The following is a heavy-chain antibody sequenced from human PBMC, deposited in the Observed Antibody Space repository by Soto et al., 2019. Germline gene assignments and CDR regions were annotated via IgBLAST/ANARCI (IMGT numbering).Heavy chain of an antibody. CDR1: GGSISSYY. V-gene: IGHV4-59*01. CDR3: AMMYAVAGSFDY. J-gene: IGHJ4*02. CDR2: IYYSGST. Sequence: SETLSLTCTVSGGSISSYYWSWIRQPPGKGLEWIGYIYYSGSTNYNPSLKSRVTISVDTSKNQFSLKLSSVTAADTAVYYCAMMYAVAGSFDYWGQGPLVTVCS. D-gene: IGHD6-19*01.